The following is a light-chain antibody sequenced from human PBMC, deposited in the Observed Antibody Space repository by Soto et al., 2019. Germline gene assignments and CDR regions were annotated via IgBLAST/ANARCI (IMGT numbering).Light chain of an antibody. J-gene: IGKJ4*01. CDR2: DAS. V-gene: IGKV1-33*01. CDR3: QQYDNLPLT. Sequence: EIRMTQSQSSLSASVGDRVTITCQASQDISNYLNWYQQKPGKAPKLLIYDASNLETGVPSRFSGSGSGTDFTFTISSLQPEDIATYYCQQYDNLPLTFGGGTKVDIK. CDR1: QDISNY.